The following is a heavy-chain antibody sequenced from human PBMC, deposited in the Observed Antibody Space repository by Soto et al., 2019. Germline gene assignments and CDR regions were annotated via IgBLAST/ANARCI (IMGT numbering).Heavy chain of an antibody. CDR2: INAGNGNT. CDR3: ARGGYSYGYFESHWFDP. Sequence: ASVKVSCKASGYTFTSYAMHWVRQAPGQRLEWMGWINAGNGNTKYSQKFQGRVTITRDTSASTAYMELSSLRSEDTAVYYCARGGYSYGYFESHWFDPWGQGTLVTVSS. D-gene: IGHD5-18*01. J-gene: IGHJ5*02. V-gene: IGHV1-3*01. CDR1: GYTFTSYA.